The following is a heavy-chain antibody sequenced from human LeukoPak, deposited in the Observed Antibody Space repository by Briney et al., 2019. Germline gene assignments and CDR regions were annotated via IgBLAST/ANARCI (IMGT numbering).Heavy chain of an antibody. CDR1: GFIFSSYA. D-gene: IGHD3-3*01. V-gene: IGHV3-23*01. CDR2: ISGSGGST. J-gene: IGHJ4*02. Sequence: GGSLRLSCAASGFIFSSYAMSWVRQAPGKGLEWVSTISGSGGSTYYADSVKGRFAISRDNSKNTLYLQMNSVRPEDTAVYYCAKVGDFWSGIDHWGQGALVTVSS. CDR3: AKVGDFWSGIDH.